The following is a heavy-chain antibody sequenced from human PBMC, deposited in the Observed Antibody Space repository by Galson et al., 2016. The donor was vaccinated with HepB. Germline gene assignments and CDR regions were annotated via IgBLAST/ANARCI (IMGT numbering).Heavy chain of an antibody. Sequence: ETLSLTCTVSRGSISSYYWSWIRQPPGKGLEWIGYIYYTGGANYNPSLQSRVSMSVDTSKNQFALKLNSVTAADTAVYYCARGRKSANYFDPWGQGTLVTVSS. CDR1: RGSISSYY. D-gene: IGHD4/OR15-4a*01. CDR3: ARGRKSANYFDP. CDR2: IYYTGGA. V-gene: IGHV4-59*08. J-gene: IGHJ5*02.